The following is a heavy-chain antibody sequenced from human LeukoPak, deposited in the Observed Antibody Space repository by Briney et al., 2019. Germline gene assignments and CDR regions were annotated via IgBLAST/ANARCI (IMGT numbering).Heavy chain of an antibody. CDR3: TSLFSASGTFDS. Sequence: SETLSLSCAVHGASLSDYHWTWIRQSPEKGLECIGAIDHRGSANYNPSLESRVTISLDTSKNQFSLNLASVTAADTAVYYCTSLFSASGTFDSWGQGTLVAVSS. D-gene: IGHD3-10*01. J-gene: IGHJ4*02. V-gene: IGHV4-34*01. CDR2: IDHRGSA. CDR1: GASLSDYH.